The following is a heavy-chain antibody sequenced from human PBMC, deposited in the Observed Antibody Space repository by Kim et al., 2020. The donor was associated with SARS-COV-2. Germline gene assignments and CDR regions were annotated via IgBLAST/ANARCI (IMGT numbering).Heavy chain of an antibody. CDR3: AMYSTSSYYFYGMDV. D-gene: IGHD6-6*01. J-gene: IGHJ6*02. V-gene: IGHV3-48*02. Sequence: DSVKGRFTISRDNAKNSLYLQMNSLRDEDTAVYYCAMYSTSSYYFYGMDVWGQGTTVTVSS.